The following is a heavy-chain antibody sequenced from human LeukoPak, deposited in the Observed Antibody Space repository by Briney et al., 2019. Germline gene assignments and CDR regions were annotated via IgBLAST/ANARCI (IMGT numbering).Heavy chain of an antibody. CDR1: GDSVSSNSAA. CDR3: ARANIALPWGAAAGLHFDY. D-gene: IGHD6-13*01. CDR2: TYYRSKWYN. Sequence: SQTLSLTCAISGDSVSSNSAAWNWIRQSPSRGLEWLGRTYYRSKWYNDYAVSVKSRITINPDTSKNQFSLQLNSVTPEDTAVYYCARANIALPWGAAAGLHFDYWGQGTLVTVSS. V-gene: IGHV6-1*01. J-gene: IGHJ4*02.